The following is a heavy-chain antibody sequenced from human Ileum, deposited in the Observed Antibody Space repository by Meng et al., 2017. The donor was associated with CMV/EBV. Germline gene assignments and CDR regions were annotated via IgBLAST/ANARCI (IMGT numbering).Heavy chain of an antibody. Sequence: SETLSLTCTVSGGSISSDNYYWSWIRQPPGKGLEWIGHIYYSGSTYYSPSLQSRVTISVDTSKNHFSLKLTSVTAADTAVYYCARERDMYNWNDGSTFDIWGQGATVTVSS. CDR2: IYYSGST. V-gene: IGHV4-30-4*01. J-gene: IGHJ3*02. CDR3: ARERDMYNWNDGSTFDI. D-gene: IGHD1-1*01. CDR1: GGSISSDNYY.